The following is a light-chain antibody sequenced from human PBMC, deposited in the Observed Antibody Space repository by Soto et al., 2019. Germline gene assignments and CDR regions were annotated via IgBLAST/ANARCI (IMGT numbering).Light chain of an antibody. Sequence: ALTQPASVSGSPGQSITISCTGTSSDVGGYNYVSWYQHHPGKAPKLMIYDVSNRPSGVSIRFSGSKSDNTASLTISGLQPEDEADYHCSSYTTSNTRQIVFGTGTKLTVL. CDR1: SSDVGGYNY. CDR3: SSYTTSNTRQIV. V-gene: IGLV2-14*03. J-gene: IGLJ1*01. CDR2: DVS.